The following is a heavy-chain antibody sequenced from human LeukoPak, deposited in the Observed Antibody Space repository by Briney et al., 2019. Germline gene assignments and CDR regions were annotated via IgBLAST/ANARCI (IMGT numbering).Heavy chain of an antibody. D-gene: IGHD1-1*01. Sequence: GGSLRLSCAASGFTFSSYAMSWVRQAPGKGLEWVSTISGSGAYTYYADSVKGRFTISRDNSKNTLYLQMNSLRAEDTAVYYCARSGYNWNDVIFFDYWGQGTLVTVSS. V-gene: IGHV3-23*01. CDR3: ARSGYNWNDVIFFDY. CDR2: ISGSGAYT. CDR1: GFTFSSYA. J-gene: IGHJ4*02.